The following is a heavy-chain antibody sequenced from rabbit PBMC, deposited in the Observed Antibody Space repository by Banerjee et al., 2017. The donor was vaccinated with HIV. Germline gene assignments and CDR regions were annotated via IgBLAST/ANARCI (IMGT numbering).Heavy chain of an antibody. J-gene: IGHJ4*01. CDR1: GIDFSAYG. CDR3: AREYASGSGAALDL. CDR2: IYAGSGNT. Sequence: QEQLVESGGGLVTLGGSLKLSCKASGIDFSAYGISWVRQAPGKGLEWIAFIYAGSGNTWYASWAKGRFTISKTSSTTVTLQMTSLTAADTATYFCAREYASGSGAALDLWGPGTLVTVS. D-gene: IGHD1-1*01. V-gene: IGHV1S45*01.